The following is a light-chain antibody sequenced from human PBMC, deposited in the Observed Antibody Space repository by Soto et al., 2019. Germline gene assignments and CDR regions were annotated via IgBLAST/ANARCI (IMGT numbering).Light chain of an antibody. CDR1: QSISSW. J-gene: IGKJ2*01. CDR3: QQYNGYSRT. CDR2: KAS. Sequence: DIQMTQSPSTLSASVGDRVTITCRASQSISSWLAWYQQKPGKAPKLLIYKASSLESGVPSRLSGSGSGTEFTLTISSLQHDDFATYYCQQYNGYSRTFGQGTKLEIK. V-gene: IGKV1-5*03.